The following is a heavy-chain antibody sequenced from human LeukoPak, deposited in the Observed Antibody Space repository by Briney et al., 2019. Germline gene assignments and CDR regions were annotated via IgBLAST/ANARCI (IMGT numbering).Heavy chain of an antibody. V-gene: IGHV4-30-4*01. Sequence: SETLSLTCTVSGGSISSGDYYWSWIRQPPGKGLEWIGYIYYSGSTYYSPSLKSRVTISVDTSKNQFSLKLSSVTAADTAVYYCARIWGEGSSWYEITATREYFDYWGQGTLVTVSS. CDR1: GGSISSGDYY. J-gene: IGHJ4*02. CDR2: IYYSGST. D-gene: IGHD6-13*01. CDR3: ARIWGEGSSWYEITATREYFDY.